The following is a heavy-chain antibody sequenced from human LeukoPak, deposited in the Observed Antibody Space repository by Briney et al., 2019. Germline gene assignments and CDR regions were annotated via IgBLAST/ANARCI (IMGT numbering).Heavy chain of an antibody. CDR3: AGGSGWIHDY. J-gene: IGHJ4*02. CDR1: GFTFSNSW. D-gene: IGHD6-19*01. Sequence: GGSLRLSCAASGFTFSNSWMNWVRQAPGKELEWVANMNQDGRDKNYMDSVKGRFTISRDNAKNSLYLQMNSLRAEDTAVYFCAGGSGWIHDYWGQGTLVTVS. CDR2: MNQDGRDK. V-gene: IGHV3-7*01.